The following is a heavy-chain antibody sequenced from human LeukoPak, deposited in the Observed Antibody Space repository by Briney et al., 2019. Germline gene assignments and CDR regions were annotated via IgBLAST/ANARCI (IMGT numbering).Heavy chain of an antibody. D-gene: IGHD5-12*01. CDR3: ARAVATITSYYNYYMDV. CDR2: INHSGST. V-gene: IGHV4-34*01. Sequence: SETLSLTCAVYGGSFSGYYWSWIRQPPGKGLEWIGEINHSGSTNYNPSLKSRVTISVDTSKNQSSLKLSSVTAADTAVYYCARAVATITSYYNYYMDVWGKGTTVTVSS. CDR1: GGSFSGYY. J-gene: IGHJ6*03.